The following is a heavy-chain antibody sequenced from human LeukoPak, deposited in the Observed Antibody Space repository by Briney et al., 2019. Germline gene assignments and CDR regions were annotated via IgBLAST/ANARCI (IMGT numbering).Heavy chain of an antibody. CDR1: GYTFTSYD. J-gene: IGHJ3*02. V-gene: IGHV1-8*01. Sequence: ASVTVSCKASGYTFTSYDINWVRQATGQGLEWMGWMNPNSGNTGYAQKFQGRVTMTRNTSISTAYMELSSLRSEDTAVYYCARGGYCSGGSCYPDAFDIWGQGTMVTVSS. CDR3: ARGGYCSGGSCYPDAFDI. CDR2: MNPNSGNT. D-gene: IGHD2-15*01.